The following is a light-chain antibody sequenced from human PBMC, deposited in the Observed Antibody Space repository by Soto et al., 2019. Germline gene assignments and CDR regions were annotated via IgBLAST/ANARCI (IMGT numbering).Light chain of an antibody. CDR3: QQYSKWPIT. CDR2: GIP. CDR1: QSVNSN. V-gene: IGKV3-15*01. J-gene: IGKJ5*01. Sequence: EIVMTQSPGTLSLSPGETATLSCRASQSVNSNYLAWYQQKPGQSPRLLIYGIPARATDVPARFSGSGSGTEFTLTISSLQSEDFAVYYCQQYSKWPITFGQGTRLEIK.